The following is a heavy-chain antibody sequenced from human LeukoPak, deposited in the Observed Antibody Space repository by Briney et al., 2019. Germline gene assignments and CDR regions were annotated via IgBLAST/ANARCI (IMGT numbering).Heavy chain of an antibody. CDR2: IYYSGST. D-gene: IGHD2-2*01. CDR1: GGSISSGGYY. J-gene: IGHJ4*02. Sequence: SETLSLTCTVSGGSISSGGYYWSWIRQHPGKGLEWIGYIYYSGSTYYNPSLKSRVTISVDTSKNQFSLKLSSVTAADTAVYYCAREIVVPAAMERHYFDYWGQGTLVTVSS. V-gene: IGHV4-31*03. CDR3: AREIVVPAAMERHYFDY.